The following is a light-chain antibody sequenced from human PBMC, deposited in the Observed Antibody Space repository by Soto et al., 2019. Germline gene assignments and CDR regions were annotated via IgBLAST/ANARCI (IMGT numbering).Light chain of an antibody. Sequence: DIQMTHSPSSLSASVGDRVTITCRASQSISSYLNWYQQKPGKAPKLLIYAASSLQSGVPSRFSVSGSGRYLTLTISSLQPEDFATYYCQQSYSTPLTVGGGAKVDIK. V-gene: IGKV1-39*01. CDR1: QSISSY. CDR2: AAS. J-gene: IGKJ4*01. CDR3: QQSYSTPLT.